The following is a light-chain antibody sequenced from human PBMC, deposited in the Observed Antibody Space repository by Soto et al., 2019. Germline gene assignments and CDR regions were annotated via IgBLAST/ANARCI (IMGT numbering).Light chain of an antibody. CDR2: GAS. V-gene: IGKV3-20*01. CDR3: QQYGSSGT. CDR1: QSVSSSY. Sequence: EIVLTQSPGSGSWSRVEIATPCFMASQSVSSSYLAWYQQKPGQAPRLLIYGASSRATGIPDRFSGSGSGTDFTLTISRLEPEDFAVYYCQQYGSSGTFGQGTKVDIK. J-gene: IGKJ1*01.